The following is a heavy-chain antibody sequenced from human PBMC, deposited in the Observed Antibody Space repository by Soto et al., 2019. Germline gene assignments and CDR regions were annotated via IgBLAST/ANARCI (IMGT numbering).Heavy chain of an antibody. CDR3: ARWWFGEFFDY. D-gene: IGHD3-10*01. J-gene: IGHJ4*02. Sequence: SETLSLTCTVSGGSISSGDYYWSWIHQPPGKGLEWIGYIYYSGSTYYNPSLKSRVTISVDTSKNQFSLKLSSVTAADTAVYYCARWWFGEFFDYWGQGTLVTVSS. CDR2: IYYSGST. V-gene: IGHV4-30-4*01. CDR1: GGSISSGDYY.